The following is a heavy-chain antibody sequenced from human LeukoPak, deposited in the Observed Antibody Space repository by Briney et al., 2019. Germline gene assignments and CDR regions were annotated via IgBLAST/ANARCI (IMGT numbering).Heavy chain of an antibody. D-gene: IGHD6-13*01. CDR2: IRYDGSNK. Sequence: SGGSLRHSCAASGFTFSSYGMHWVRQAPGKGLEWVAFIRYDGSNKYYADSVKGRFTISRDNSKNTLYLQMNSLRAEDTAVYYCAKDPWSSSWYFDYWGQGTLVTVSS. J-gene: IGHJ4*02. CDR1: GFTFSSYG. CDR3: AKDPWSSSWYFDY. V-gene: IGHV3-30*02.